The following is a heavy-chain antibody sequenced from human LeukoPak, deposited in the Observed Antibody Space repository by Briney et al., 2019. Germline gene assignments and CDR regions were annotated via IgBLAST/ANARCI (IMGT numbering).Heavy chain of an antibody. D-gene: IGHD2-2*01. CDR2: IYTSGST. Sequence: PSETLSLTCTVSGGSISSYYWSWIRQPAGKGLEWIGRIYTSGSTNYNPSLKSRVTMSVDTSKNQFSLKLSSVTAADTAVYYCARDLGDIVVVPAAPRAYYYYMDVWGKGTTVTVSS. CDR1: GGSISSYY. CDR3: ARDLGDIVVVPAAPRAYYYYMDV. J-gene: IGHJ6*03. V-gene: IGHV4-4*07.